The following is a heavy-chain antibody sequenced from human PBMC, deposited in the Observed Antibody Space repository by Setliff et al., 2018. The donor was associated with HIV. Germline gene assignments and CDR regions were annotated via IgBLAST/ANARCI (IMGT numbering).Heavy chain of an antibody. CDR2: INPNSGGT. Sequence: ASVKVSCKASGYTFTGYYMHWVRQAPGQGLEWMGRINPNSGGTNYAQKFQGRVTMTRDTSISTAYMELSSLRSDDTAVYFCARQLSNSLDYWGQGTLVTVSS. CDR3: ARQLSNSLDY. D-gene: IGHD1-1*01. J-gene: IGHJ4*02. CDR1: GYTFTGYY. V-gene: IGHV1-2*06.